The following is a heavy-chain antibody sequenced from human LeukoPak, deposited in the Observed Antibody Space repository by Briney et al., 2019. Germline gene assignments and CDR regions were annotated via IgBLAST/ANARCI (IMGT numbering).Heavy chain of an antibody. D-gene: IGHD3-10*01. CDR1: GFTFSSYW. V-gene: IGHV3-74*01. CDR2: INSDGSST. J-gene: IGHJ6*02. CDR3: ARALLLWFGGPYGMDV. Sequence: GGSLRLSCAASGFTFSSYWMHWVRQAPGKGLVWVSRINSDGSSTSYADSVKGRFTISRDNAKNTLYLQMNSLRAEDTAVYYCARALLLWFGGPYGMDVWGQGTTVTVSS.